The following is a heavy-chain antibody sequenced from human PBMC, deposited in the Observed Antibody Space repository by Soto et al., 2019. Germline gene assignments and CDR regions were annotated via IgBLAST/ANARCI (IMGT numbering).Heavy chain of an antibody. CDR1: GGSIISYY. V-gene: IGHV4-4*07. CDR3: ARGPPRTDSSGYLRAFDI. Sequence: SETLSLTCTVSGGSIISYYWSWSRQPAGKGLEWIGRIYTSGSTNYNPSLKSRVTMSVDTSKNQFSLKLSSVTAADTAVYYCARGPPRTDSSGYLRAFDIWGQGTMVTVSS. D-gene: IGHD3-22*01. CDR2: IYTSGST. J-gene: IGHJ3*02.